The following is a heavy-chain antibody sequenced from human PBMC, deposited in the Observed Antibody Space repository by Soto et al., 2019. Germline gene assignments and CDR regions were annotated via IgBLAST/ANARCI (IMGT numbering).Heavy chain of an antibody. CDR2: IIPIYGTA. D-gene: IGHD2-2*02. CDR3: ARGLLYCSSTSCYNDFYYYGMDV. V-gene: IGHV1-69*13. Sequence: GASVKVSCKASGGTFSSFTISWVRQAPGQGLEWMGGIIPIYGTANYAQKFQGRVTITADASTRTAYMELSSLRAEDTAVYYCARGLLYCSSTSCYNDFYYYGMDVWGQGTTVTVSS. CDR1: GGTFSSFT. J-gene: IGHJ6*02.